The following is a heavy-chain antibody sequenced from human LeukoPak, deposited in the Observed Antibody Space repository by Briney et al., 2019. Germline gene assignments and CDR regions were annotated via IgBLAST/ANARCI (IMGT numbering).Heavy chain of an antibody. CDR1: GGSISSGGYY. CDR3: ASGYSYGYGAMDY. Sequence: SQTLSLTCTVSGGSISSGGYYWSWIRQHPGKGLEWIGYIYYSGSTYYDPSLKSRVTISVDTSKNQFSLKLSSVTAADTTVYYCASGYSYGYGAMDYWGQGTLVTVSS. J-gene: IGHJ4*02. D-gene: IGHD5-18*01. V-gene: IGHV4-31*03. CDR2: IYYSGST.